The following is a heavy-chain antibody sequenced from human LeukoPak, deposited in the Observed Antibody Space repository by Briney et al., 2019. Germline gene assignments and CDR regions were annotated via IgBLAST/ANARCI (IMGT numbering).Heavy chain of an antibody. CDR2: IYWEDDK. CDR3: AHRLVHYGERHYYFDY. CDR1: GFSLTTNGVG. D-gene: IGHD4-17*01. J-gene: IGHJ4*02. V-gene: IGHV2-5*02. Sequence: KQSGPTLVNPTQTLTLTCTFSGFSLTTNGVGVGWIRQPPGKALEWLALIYWEDDKRYSPSLKSRLTITTDTSKNQVVLTMTNMDPVDTATYYCAHRLVHYGERHYYFDYWGQGTLVTVSS.